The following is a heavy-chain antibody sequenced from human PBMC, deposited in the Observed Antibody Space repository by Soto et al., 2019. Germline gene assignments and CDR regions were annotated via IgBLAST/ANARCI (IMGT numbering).Heavy chain of an antibody. CDR1: GYSFTSYY. V-gene: IGHV5-51*01. J-gene: IGHJ6*02. D-gene: IGHD3-10*01. CDR3: ATQRITSGRGVSSSGLYV. CDR2: IHPGDSET. Sequence: GESLKISCKGSGYSFTSYYIAWVRQMHGKGLEWMGIIHPGDSETRYSPSFQGHVIISADKSISSAYLQWSSLEPADTAMYYCATQRITSGRGVSSSGLYVWGQGTT.